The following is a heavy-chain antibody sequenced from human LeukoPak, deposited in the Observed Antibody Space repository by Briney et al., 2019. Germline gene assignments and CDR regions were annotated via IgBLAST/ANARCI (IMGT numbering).Heavy chain of an antibody. CDR1: KFTFRNYA. CDR3: ARDRHYYGSGSYYSLPDY. CDR2: ITDGGGST. Sequence: GGSLRLSCAASKFTFRNYAMSWVRQAPGRGLEWVAAITDGGGSTYYADSVKGRFTISRDNSKNTLYLQMNSLRAEDTAVYYCARDRHYYGSGSYYSLPDYWGQGTLVTVSS. J-gene: IGHJ4*02. D-gene: IGHD3-10*01. V-gene: IGHV3-23*01.